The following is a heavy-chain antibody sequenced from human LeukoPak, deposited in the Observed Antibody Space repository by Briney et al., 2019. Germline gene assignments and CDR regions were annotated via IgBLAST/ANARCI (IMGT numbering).Heavy chain of an antibody. D-gene: IGHD5-18*01. CDR2: INHSGST. CDR3: ARGSGFSYGY. Sequence: SETLSLTCAVYGGSFSGYYWSWIRQPPGKGLEWIGEINHSGSTNYNPSLKSRVTISVDTSKNQFSLKLSSVTAADTAVYYCARGSGFSYGYWGQGTLVTVSS. J-gene: IGHJ4*02. CDR1: GGSFSGYY. V-gene: IGHV4-34*01.